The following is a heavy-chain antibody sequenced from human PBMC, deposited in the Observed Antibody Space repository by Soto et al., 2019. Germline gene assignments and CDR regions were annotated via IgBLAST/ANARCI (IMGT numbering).Heavy chain of an antibody. V-gene: IGHV3-23*01. CDR2: INGSGGRT. Sequence: GGSLRLSCVTSEFIFSKSSMMWVRQAPGAGLEWVSGINGSGGRTFYADSVKGRFTISRDNLKNTLFMQMNSLKAEDTAIYYCVKWGDDSKYFHHWGQGTLVTVSS. CDR1: EFIFSKSS. D-gene: IGHD2-21*02. J-gene: IGHJ1*01. CDR3: VKWGDDSKYFHH.